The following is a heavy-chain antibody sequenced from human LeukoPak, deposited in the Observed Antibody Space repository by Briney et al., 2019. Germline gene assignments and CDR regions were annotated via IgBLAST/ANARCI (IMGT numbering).Heavy chain of an antibody. D-gene: IGHD2-15*01. V-gene: IGHV3-7*01. CDR3: AREVDRSFGY. CDR1: GFRFTGFW. CDR2: INQESTET. J-gene: IGHJ4*02. Sequence: GGSLRLSCAASGFRFTGFWMSWVRQAPGKGPEWVANINQESTETYYVDSVRGRFAISRDNAKNSLSLQMNSLRVEDTAVYYCAREVDRSFGYWGQGNLVTVSS.